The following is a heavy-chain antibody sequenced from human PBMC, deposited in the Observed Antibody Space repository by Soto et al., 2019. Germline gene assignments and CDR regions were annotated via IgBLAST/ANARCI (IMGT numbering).Heavy chain of an antibody. CDR2: IYSSGST. D-gene: IGHD5-18*01. Sequence: SETLSLTCTVSGDSVISDNYYFTCIRQPPWNGLEWIGYIYSSGSTNYNPSLKSRVTISLDTSTNQFSLKLTSVTAADTAVYYCARDIRGYSRAFDYWGQGALVTVT. V-gene: IGHV4-61*01. J-gene: IGHJ4*02. CDR1: GDSVISDNYY. CDR3: ARDIRGYSRAFDY.